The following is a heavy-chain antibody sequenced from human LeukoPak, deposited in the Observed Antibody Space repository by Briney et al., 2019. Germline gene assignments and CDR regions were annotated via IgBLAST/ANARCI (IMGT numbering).Heavy chain of an antibody. CDR2: ISYGGST. J-gene: IGHJ5*01. CDR1: GGSISSTNW. D-gene: IGHD1-14*01. CDR3: ARDGHNGRYRSFDS. Sequence: SGTLSLTCAVSGGSISSTNWWSWIRQPPGKGLEWIGYISYGGSTNYNPSLRSRVDILLDMSKSQFSLRLTSVTAADTAAYYCARDGHNGRYRSFDSWGQGTLVTVFS. V-gene: IGHV4-4*02.